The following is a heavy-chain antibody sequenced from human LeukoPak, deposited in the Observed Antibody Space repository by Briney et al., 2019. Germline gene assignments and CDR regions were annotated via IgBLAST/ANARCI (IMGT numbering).Heavy chain of an antibody. J-gene: IGHJ6*02. CDR3: ARDGKWELRGYYYYGMDV. V-gene: IGHV1-2*02. CDR1: GYTFTSYY. CDR2: INPNSGVT. D-gene: IGHD1-26*01. Sequence: GASVKVSCKASGYTFTSYYIHWVRQAPGQGLEWMGWINPNSGVTNSAQKFQDRVTMTRDTSISTAYMELTWLRSDDTAIYYCARDGKWELRGYYYYGMDVWGQGTTVTVSS.